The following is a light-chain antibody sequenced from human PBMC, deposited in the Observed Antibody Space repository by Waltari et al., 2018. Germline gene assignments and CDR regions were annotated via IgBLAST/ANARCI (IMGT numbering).Light chain of an antibody. Sequence: QSVLTQPPSVSGAPGQRVTIPCTGSSPNIGAGYDVHWYQQLPGTAPKLIIYGNSNRPSGVPDRFSGSKSGTSASLAITGLQAEDEADYYCQSYDSSLSGDVVFGGGTKLTVL. J-gene: IGLJ2*01. CDR2: GNS. V-gene: IGLV1-40*01. CDR1: SPNIGAGYD. CDR3: QSYDSSLSGDVV.